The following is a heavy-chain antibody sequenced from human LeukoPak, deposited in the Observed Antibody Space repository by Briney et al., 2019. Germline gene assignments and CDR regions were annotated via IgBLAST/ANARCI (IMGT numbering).Heavy chain of an antibody. V-gene: IGHV4-61*02. Sequence: SQTLSLTCTVSGGSISSGSYYWSWIRQPAGKGLEWIGRIYTSGSTNYNPSLKSRVTISVDTSKNQFSLKLSSVTAADTAVYYCARDGGGCGDGYNFCYYYYYYMDVWGKGTTVTISS. J-gene: IGHJ6*03. CDR1: GGSISSGSYY. D-gene: IGHD5-24*01. CDR2: IYTSGST. CDR3: ARDGGGCGDGYNFCYYYYYYMDV.